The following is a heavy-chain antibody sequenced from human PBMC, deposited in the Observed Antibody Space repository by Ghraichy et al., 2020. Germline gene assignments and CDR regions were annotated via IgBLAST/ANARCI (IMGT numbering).Heavy chain of an antibody. Sequence: GGSLRLSCSASGFIFDTYEVDWVRQAPGKGLEWISYISSSGSNVFYSDVVKGRFTISRDNAKSSLYLQMSSLRAEDTAVYYCVGALVPVIYRGEDFHHWGQGARVTVTS. CDR3: VGALVPVIYRGEDFHH. CDR2: ISSSGSNV. D-gene: IGHD2-21*01. J-gene: IGHJ1*01. CDR1: GFIFDTYE. V-gene: IGHV3-48*03.